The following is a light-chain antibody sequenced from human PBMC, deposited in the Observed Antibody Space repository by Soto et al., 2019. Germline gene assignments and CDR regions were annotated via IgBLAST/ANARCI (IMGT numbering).Light chain of an antibody. CDR3: QHYSNWPPT. V-gene: IGKV3-15*01. Sequence: VMTQSPATLSVSPGERATLSCRASQSVHSNLAWYQQKHGQAPSLLISYASTRATGIPARFSGSGSGTEFTLTISGLQSEDFGVYCWQHYSNWPPTFGPGTKVEIK. J-gene: IGKJ3*01. CDR1: QSVHSN. CDR2: YAS.